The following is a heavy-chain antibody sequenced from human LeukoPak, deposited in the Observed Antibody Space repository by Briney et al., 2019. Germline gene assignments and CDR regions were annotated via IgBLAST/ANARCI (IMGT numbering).Heavy chain of an antibody. J-gene: IGHJ4*02. CDR2: IYYSGST. V-gene: IGHV4-59*08. D-gene: IGHD6-13*01. CDR3: ARHSAAGGYFDY. CDR1: GGSISSYY. Sequence: SETLSLTCTVSGGSISSYYWSWIRQPPGKGLEWIGYIYYSGSTNYNPSLESRVTISVDTSKNQFSLKLSSVTAADTAVYYCARHSAAGGYFDYWGQGTLVTVSS.